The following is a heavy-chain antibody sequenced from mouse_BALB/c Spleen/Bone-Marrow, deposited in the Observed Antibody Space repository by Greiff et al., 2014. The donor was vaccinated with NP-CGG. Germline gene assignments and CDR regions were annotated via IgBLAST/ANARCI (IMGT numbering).Heavy chain of an antibody. D-gene: IGHD2-1*01. V-gene: IGHV1-37*01. J-gene: IGHJ3*01. CDR1: GYSFTDYF. CDR3: GSYGNAY. Sequence: VQLQQSGPELVKPGASVKISCKASGYSFTDYFMNWVKQSPGKSLEWIGRINPYNGDTFYNQKFKGKATLTVDKSSSTAHMQRLRLTAEDSEVCYCGSYGNAYWGQGTLVTVSA. CDR2: INPYNGDT.